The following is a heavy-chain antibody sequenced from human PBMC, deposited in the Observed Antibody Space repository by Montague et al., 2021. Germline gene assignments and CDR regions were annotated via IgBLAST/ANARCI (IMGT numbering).Heavy chain of an antibody. D-gene: IGHD7-27*01. V-gene: IGHV4-59*02. CDR1: GGSVNGYD. CDR3: GRDYWGSIDY. Sequence: SETLSLTCSVSGGSVNGYDWSWIRQPPGTGLEWIGYMCSSGSPNYNPSFKSRLAISIDRSRNQFSLELSFVTAADTAIYFCGRDYWGSIDYWGHGRLVTVSS. CDR2: MCSSGSP. J-gene: IGHJ4*01.